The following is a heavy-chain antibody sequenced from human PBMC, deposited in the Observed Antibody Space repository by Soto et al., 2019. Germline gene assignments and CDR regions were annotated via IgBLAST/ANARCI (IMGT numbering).Heavy chain of an antibody. CDR2: IYSGGST. CDR3: ARDGVIGVVIWPQSGYYGMDV. Sequence: EVQLVETGGGLIQPGGSQRLSCAASGFTVSSNYMSWVRQAPGKGLEWVSVIYSGGSTYYADSVKGRFTISRDNSKNTLYLQMNSLRAEDTAVYYCARDGVIGVVIWPQSGYYGMDVWGQGTTVTVSS. J-gene: IGHJ6*02. D-gene: IGHD3-3*01. V-gene: IGHV3-53*02. CDR1: GFTVSSNY.